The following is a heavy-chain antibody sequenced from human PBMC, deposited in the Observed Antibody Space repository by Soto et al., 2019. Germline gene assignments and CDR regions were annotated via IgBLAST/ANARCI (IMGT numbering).Heavy chain of an antibody. D-gene: IGHD1-1*01. CDR1: GFTFSSYS. V-gene: IGHV3-21*01. Sequence: GGSLRLSCAASGFTFSSYSMNWVRQAPGKGLEWVSSISSSSSYIYYADSVKGRFTISRDNAKNSLYLQMNSLRAEDTAVYYCASDSATGEGWFDPWGQGTLVTVSS. CDR2: ISSSSSYI. J-gene: IGHJ5*02. CDR3: ASDSATGEGWFDP.